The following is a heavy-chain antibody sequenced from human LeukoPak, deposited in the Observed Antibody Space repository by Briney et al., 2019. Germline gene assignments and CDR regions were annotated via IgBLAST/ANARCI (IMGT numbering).Heavy chain of an antibody. V-gene: IGHV3-66*04. Sequence: GGSLRLSCAASGFTVSNSYMNWVRQAPGKGLEWVSVIYSGGNTYYADSARGRFIISRDNSENTVYLQMNSLRAEDTAVYFCARPPGLAGHYSYYYGVDVWGQGTTVTVSS. D-gene: IGHD6-19*01. CDR3: ARPPGLAGHYSYYYGVDV. J-gene: IGHJ6*02. CDR2: IYSGGNT. CDR1: GFTVSNSY.